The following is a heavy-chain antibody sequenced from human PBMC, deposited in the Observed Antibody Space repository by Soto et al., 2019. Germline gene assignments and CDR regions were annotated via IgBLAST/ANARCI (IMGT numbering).Heavy chain of an antibody. CDR3: ARYGVKWVGELTTYYYGMDV. CDR2: ISSSNNYI. J-gene: IGHJ6*02. V-gene: IGHV3-21*02. D-gene: IGHD3-10*01. CDR1: GFAFSAYS. Sequence: EIQLVESGGGLAKPGESLRLYCTASGFAFSAYSMNWVRQAPGKGLEWVASISSSNNYIYYADSVKGRFTISRDNAKNSLSLQMNSLRAEDTALYYCARYGVKWVGELTTYYYGMDVWGQGTTVTVSS.